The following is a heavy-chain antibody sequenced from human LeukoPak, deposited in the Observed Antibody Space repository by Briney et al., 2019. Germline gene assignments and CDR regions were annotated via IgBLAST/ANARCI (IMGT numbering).Heavy chain of an antibody. CDR2: IKQDGSEK. V-gene: IGHV3-7*01. CDR3: ARDLGGYSYGYYYYYMDV. Sequence: GGSLRLSCAASGFTFSSYAMSWVRQAPGKGLGWVANIKQDGSEKYYVDSVKGRFTISRDNAKNSLYLQMDGLGAEDTAVYYCARDLGGYSYGYYYYYMDVWGKGTTVTVSS. J-gene: IGHJ6*03. D-gene: IGHD5-18*01. CDR1: GFTFSSYA.